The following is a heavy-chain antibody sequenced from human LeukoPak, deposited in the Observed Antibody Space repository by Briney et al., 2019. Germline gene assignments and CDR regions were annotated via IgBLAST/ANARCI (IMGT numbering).Heavy chain of an antibody. V-gene: IGHV4-34*01. CDR1: GGSFSGYY. Sequence: PSETLSLTCAVYGGSFSGYYWSWIRQPPGKGLEWIGEINHSRSTNYNPSLKSRVTISVDTSKNQFSLKLSSVTAADTAVYYCARILIPSAHYYMDVWGKGTTVTISS. D-gene: IGHD3-22*01. J-gene: IGHJ6*03. CDR2: INHSRST. CDR3: ARILIPSAHYYMDV.